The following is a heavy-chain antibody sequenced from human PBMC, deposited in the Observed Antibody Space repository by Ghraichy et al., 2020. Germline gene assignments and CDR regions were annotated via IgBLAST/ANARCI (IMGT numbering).Heavy chain of an antibody. CDR3: ARAGNFGVVRNYYYYGMDV. CDR2: IYYSGST. J-gene: IGHJ6*02. CDR1: GGSISSYY. V-gene: IGHV4-59*01. Sequence: SETLSLTCTVSGGSISSYYWSWIRQPPGKGLEWIGYIYYSGSTNYNPSLKSRVTISVDTSKNQFSLKLSSVTAADTAVYYCARAGNFGVVRNYYYYGMDVWGLGTTVTVSS. D-gene: IGHD3-3*02.